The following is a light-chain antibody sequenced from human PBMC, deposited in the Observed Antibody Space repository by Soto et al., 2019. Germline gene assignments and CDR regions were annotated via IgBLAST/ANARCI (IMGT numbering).Light chain of an antibody. J-gene: IGLJ2*01. CDR1: SSDVGGHNY. Sequence: QSALTQPASVSGSPGQSITISCTGTSSDVGGHNYVSWFQQHPGKAPKLMIYDVANRPSGVSNRFSGSKSGNTASLTISGLQAEDEADYYCSSYTVINTVVFGGGTKVTVL. V-gene: IGLV2-14*01. CDR2: DVA. CDR3: SSYTVINTVV.